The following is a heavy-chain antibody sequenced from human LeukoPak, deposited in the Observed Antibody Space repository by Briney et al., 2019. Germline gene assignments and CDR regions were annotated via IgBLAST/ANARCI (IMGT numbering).Heavy chain of an antibody. Sequence: GGSLRLSCAASGFTFNNYLMHWVRQAPGKGLDWVAVIVEDGTNQYYADSVKGRFTISRDNAKNTLYLQMNSLRAEDTAVYYCARVEMATIIDIWGQGTMVTVSS. J-gene: IGHJ3*02. V-gene: IGHV3-30*04. CDR1: GFTFNNYL. CDR2: IVEDGTNQ. D-gene: IGHD5-24*01. CDR3: ARVEMATIIDI.